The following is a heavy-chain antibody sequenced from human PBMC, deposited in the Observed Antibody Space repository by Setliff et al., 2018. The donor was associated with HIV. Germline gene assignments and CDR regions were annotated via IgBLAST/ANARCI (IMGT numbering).Heavy chain of an antibody. J-gene: IGHJ5*02. CDR2: INAGNGNT. Sequence: ASVKVSCKASGYTFTTYAIHWARQAPGQRLEFMGWINAGNGNTNFAQKLQGRVTMTTDTSTSTAYMELRSLRSDDTAVYYCARGLGSTRFDPWGQGTLVTVSS. CDR3: ARGLGSTRFDP. V-gene: IGHV1-3*01. CDR1: GYTFTTYA. D-gene: IGHD2-2*01.